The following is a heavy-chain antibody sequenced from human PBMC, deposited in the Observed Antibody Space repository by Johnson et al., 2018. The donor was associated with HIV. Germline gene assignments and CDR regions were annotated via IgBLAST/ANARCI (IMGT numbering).Heavy chain of an antibody. CDR2: IYSGGST. CDR3: ARGFLTGTPSDAFDI. D-gene: IGHD1-1*01. CDR1: GFTFSGYG. J-gene: IGHJ3*02. Sequence: QVQLVESGGGLVQPGGSLRLSCAASGFTFSGYGMHWVRQAPGKGLEWVSVIYSGGSTYYADSVKGRFTISRDNSENTLYLQMNSLRAEDTAVYYCARGFLTGTPSDAFDIWGQGTMVTVSS. V-gene: IGHV3-NL1*01.